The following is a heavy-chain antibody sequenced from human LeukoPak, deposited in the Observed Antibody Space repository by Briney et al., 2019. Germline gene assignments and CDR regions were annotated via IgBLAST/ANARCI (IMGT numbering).Heavy chain of an antibody. CDR3: ASLDPFDY. V-gene: IGHV3-74*01. CDR1: GFTFRSYE. CDR2: INSDGTKT. J-gene: IGHJ4*02. Sequence: GRSLRLSCAASGFTFRSYEMHWVRLAPGKGLTWVSRINSDGTKTDYADSVKGRFTISRDNPKNTLFLQMNSLRAEDTAIYYCASLDPFDYWGQGTLVTVSS.